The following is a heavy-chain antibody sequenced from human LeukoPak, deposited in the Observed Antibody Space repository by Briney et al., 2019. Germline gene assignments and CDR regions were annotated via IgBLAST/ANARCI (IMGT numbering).Heavy chain of an antibody. CDR1: GFILSSYW. J-gene: IGHJ4*02. Sequence: PGGSLRLSCAASGFILSSYWMSWVRQAPGKGLEWVANIKWDGSEIHYVDSVKGRFTISRDNAKNSLYLQMNSLRAEDTGVYYCARYSGNPASFEYWGQGARVTDSS. D-gene: IGHD1-26*01. CDR2: IKWDGSEI. V-gene: IGHV3-7*01. CDR3: ARYSGNPASFEY.